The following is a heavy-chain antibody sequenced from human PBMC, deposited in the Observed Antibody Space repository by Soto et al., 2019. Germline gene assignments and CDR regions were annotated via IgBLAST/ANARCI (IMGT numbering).Heavy chain of an antibody. CDR2: IFHSGST. D-gene: IGHD2-2*01. Sequence: PSETLSLTCTVSGGSIRSYHWNWIWQPPGKGLEWIGYIFHSGSTNYNPSLKSRVTISVDTSKNQFSLKLTSVTAADTAVYYCARGDTVVVPAAMWFEFWGQGTLVTVSS. CDR3: ARGDTVVVPAAMWFEF. J-gene: IGHJ4*02. CDR1: GGSIRSYH. V-gene: IGHV4-59*01.